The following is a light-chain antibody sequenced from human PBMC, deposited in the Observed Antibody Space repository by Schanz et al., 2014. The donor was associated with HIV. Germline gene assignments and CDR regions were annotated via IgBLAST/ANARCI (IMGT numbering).Light chain of an antibody. CDR2: DNY. CDR3: GTWDTSLSAWV. J-gene: IGLJ3*02. CDR1: TSNIAHNF. Sequence: QSVLTQPPSVSAAPGQKVTISCSGSTSNIAHNFVSWYQQLPGTAPKLLIYDNYKRPSEIPDRFSASKSGTSATLAITGLQTGDEADYFCGTWDTSLSAWVFGGGTKLTVL. V-gene: IGLV1-51*01.